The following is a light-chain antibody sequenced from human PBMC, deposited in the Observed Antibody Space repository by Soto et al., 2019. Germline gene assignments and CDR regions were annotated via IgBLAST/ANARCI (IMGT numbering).Light chain of an antibody. CDR3: QQYHSYWT. Sequence: DIQMTQSPSSLSASVGDRVTITCRAGQYIGRYLNWYQQKPGKAPKLLIYAASSLHSGVPSRFSGSGSGTDFTLTISSLQTDDFSTYYCQQYHSYWTFGQGTKVDIK. CDR2: AAS. CDR1: QYIGRY. J-gene: IGKJ1*01. V-gene: IGKV1-39*01.